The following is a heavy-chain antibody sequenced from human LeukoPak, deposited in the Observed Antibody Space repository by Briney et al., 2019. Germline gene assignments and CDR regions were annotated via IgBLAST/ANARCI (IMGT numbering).Heavy chain of an antibody. CDR3: AKGVEVATIGGPNWFDP. Sequence: GGSLRLSCAASGFTFSSYAMSWVRQAPGKGLEWVSAISGSGGSTYYADSVKGRFTISRDNSKNTLYLQMNSLRAEDTAVYYCAKGVEVATIGGPNWFDPWGQGTLVTVSS. D-gene: IGHD5-24*01. V-gene: IGHV3-23*01. CDR2: ISGSGGST. J-gene: IGHJ5*02. CDR1: GFTFSSYA.